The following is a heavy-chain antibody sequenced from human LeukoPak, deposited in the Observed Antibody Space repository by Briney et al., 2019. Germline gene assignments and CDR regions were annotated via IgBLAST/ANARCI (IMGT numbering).Heavy chain of an antibody. CDR2: ISSSGSTI. Sequence: GGSLRLSCAASGFTFSDYYMSWIRQAPGKGLEWVSYISSSGSTIYYADSVKGRFTISRDNSKNTLYLQMNSLRAEDTAVYYCAKDLTYCGGDCRDYWGQGTLVTVSS. V-gene: IGHV3-11*04. J-gene: IGHJ4*02. D-gene: IGHD2-21*02. CDR1: GFTFSDYY. CDR3: AKDLTYCGGDCRDY.